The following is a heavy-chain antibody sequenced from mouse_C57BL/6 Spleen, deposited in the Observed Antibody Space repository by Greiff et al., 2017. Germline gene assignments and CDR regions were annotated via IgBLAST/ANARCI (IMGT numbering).Heavy chain of an antibody. CDR3: ARRDWDY. J-gene: IGHJ2*01. V-gene: IGHV1-69*01. CDR1: GYTFTSYW. CDR2: IDPSDSYT. D-gene: IGHD3-3*01. Sequence: QVQLQQPGAELVMPGASVKLSCKASGYTFTSYWMHWVQQRPGQGLEWIGEIDPSDSYTNYTQQFKGKSTLTVDKSSSTAYMQLSRLTSEDSAVYYCARRDWDYWGQGTTLTVSS.